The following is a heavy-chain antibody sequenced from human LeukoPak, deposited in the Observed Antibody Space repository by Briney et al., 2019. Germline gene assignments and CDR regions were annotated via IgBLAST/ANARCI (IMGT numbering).Heavy chain of an antibody. CDR3: ARDLSAAFDF. J-gene: IGHJ4*02. CDR1: GFTFTNYN. D-gene: IGHD6-25*01. Sequence: GGSLRLSCAASGFTFTNYNFYWVRQAPGRGLEWVARLVYDARSDYANSVKGRFSISRDDSKNTLFLDMSNLRVEDTALYYCARDLSAAFDFWGQGVLVTVSS. CDR2: LVYDARS. V-gene: IGHV3-33*08.